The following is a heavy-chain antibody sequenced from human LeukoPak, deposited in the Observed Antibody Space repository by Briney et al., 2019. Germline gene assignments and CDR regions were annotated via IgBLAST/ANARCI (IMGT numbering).Heavy chain of an antibody. CDR1: GGSISGSISSSSYY. Sequence: PSETLSLSCTVSGGSISGSISSSSYYWGWIRQPPGKGLEWIGSIFYSGTTFYNPSLKSRVTISVDTSKNQFSLKLSSVTAADTAVYYCARDSSGWPFDYWGQGTLVTVSS. CDR3: ARDSSGWPFDY. V-gene: IGHV4-39*07. D-gene: IGHD6-19*01. CDR2: IFYSGTT. J-gene: IGHJ4*02.